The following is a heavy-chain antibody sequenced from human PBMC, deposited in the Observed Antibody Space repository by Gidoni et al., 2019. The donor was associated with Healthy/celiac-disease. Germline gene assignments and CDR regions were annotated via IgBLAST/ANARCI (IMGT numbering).Heavy chain of an antibody. CDR3: AVDYGDYYFDY. J-gene: IGHJ4*02. Sequence: QVQLVESGGGVVQPGRSLRLSCAASGFTFSSYAMHWVRQAPGKGLEWVAVISYDGSNKYYADSVKGRFTISRDNSKNTLYLQMNSLRAEDTAVYYCAVDYGDYYFDYWGQGTLVTVSS. V-gene: IGHV3-30*04. D-gene: IGHD4-17*01. CDR1: GFTFSSYA. CDR2: ISYDGSNK.